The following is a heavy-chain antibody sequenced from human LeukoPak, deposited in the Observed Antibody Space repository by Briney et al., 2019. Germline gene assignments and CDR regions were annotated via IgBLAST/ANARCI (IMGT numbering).Heavy chain of an antibody. V-gene: IGHV4-59*08. J-gene: IGHJ4*02. Sequence: SETLSLTCTVSGGSISSYYWSWIRQPPGKGLEWIGYIYYSGSTNYNPSLKSRVTISVATSKNQFSLKLSSVTAADTAVYYCARRPSSGWSHFDYWGQGTLVTVSP. D-gene: IGHD6-19*01. CDR2: IYYSGST. CDR3: ARRPSSGWSHFDY. CDR1: GGSISSYY.